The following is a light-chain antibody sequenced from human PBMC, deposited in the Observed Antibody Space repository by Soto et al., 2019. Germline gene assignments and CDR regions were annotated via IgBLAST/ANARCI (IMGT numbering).Light chain of an antibody. CDR1: SSDIGKYIY. V-gene: IGLV2-14*03. CDR3: SLFTSSSTWV. J-gene: IGLJ3*02. Sequence: QSALSQPASVSGSPGQSITISCSGTSSDIGKYIYVSWYQQHPGKAPKLIIYKVSDRPSGVSDRFSGSKSGNTASLTISGLRPEDEAHYYCSLFTSSSTWVFGGGTKLTVL. CDR2: KVS.